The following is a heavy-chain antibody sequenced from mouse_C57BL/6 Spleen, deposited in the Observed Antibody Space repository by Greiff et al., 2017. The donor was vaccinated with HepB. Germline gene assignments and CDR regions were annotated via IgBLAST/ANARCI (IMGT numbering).Heavy chain of an antibody. J-gene: IGHJ4*01. Sequence: VQRVESGPELVKPGASVKISCKASGYAFSSSWMNWVKQRPGKGLEWIGRIYPGDGDTNYNGKFKGKATLTADKSSSTAYMQLSSLTSEDSAVYFCARDRPTTVGAMDYWGQGTSVTVSS. CDR1: GYAFSSSW. D-gene: IGHD1-1*01. V-gene: IGHV1-82*01. CDR2: IYPGDGDT. CDR3: ARDRPTTVGAMDY.